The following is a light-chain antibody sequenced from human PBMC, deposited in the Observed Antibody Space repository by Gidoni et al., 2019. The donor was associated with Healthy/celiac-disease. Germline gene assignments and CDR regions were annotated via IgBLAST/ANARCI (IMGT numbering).Light chain of an antibody. CDR2: GAS. CDR1: QSVSSSY. CDR3: QQYGSSPRT. Sequence: EIVLTPSPGTLSLSPGDRATLSCRASQSVSSSYLAWYQQKPGQAPRLLIYGASSRATGIPDRFSGSGSGTDFTLTISRLEPEDFAVYYCQQYGSSPRTFGPGTKVDIK. J-gene: IGKJ3*01. V-gene: IGKV3-20*01.